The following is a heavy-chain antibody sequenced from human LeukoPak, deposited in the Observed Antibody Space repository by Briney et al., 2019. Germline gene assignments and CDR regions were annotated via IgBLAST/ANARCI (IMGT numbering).Heavy chain of an antibody. CDR3: ANDFWSGYPVD. J-gene: IGHJ4*02. Sequence: GGSLRLSCAASGFTFSSYSMNWVRQAPGKGLEWVSSISSSSSYIYYADSVKGRFTISRDNAKNSLYLQMNSLRAEDTAVDYCANDFWSGYPVDWGQGTLVTVSS. D-gene: IGHD3-3*01. V-gene: IGHV3-21*01. CDR2: ISSSSSYI. CDR1: GFTFSSYS.